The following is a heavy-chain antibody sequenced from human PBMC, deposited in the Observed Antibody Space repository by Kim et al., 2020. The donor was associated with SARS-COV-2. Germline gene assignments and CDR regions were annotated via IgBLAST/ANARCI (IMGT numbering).Heavy chain of an antibody. V-gene: IGHV3-53*01. D-gene: IGHD6-13*01. Sequence: GGSLRLSCAASGFTVSSNYMSWVRQAPGKGLEWVSVIFSGGSTYCADSVKGRFTISRDNSKNTLYLQMNSLRAEDTAVYYCARGRSSSWYADYWGRGTLVTVSS. J-gene: IGHJ4*02. CDR2: IFSGGST. CDR1: GFTVSSNY. CDR3: ARGRSSSWYADY.